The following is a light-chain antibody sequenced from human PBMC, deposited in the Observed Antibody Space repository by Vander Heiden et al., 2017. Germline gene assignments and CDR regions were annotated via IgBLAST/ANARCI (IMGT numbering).Light chain of an antibody. CDR1: EGISTY. V-gene: IGKV1-8*01. CDR3: QQYYSYPLT. Sequence: AIRMTQSPSSFSASPGDRVTITCRASEGISTYLAWYHQKPGKAPKLLISAASTLQSGVPSRFSGSGSGTDFTLTIPSLQSEDFATYSCQQYYSYPLTFGGGTKVEIK. J-gene: IGKJ4*01. CDR2: AAS.